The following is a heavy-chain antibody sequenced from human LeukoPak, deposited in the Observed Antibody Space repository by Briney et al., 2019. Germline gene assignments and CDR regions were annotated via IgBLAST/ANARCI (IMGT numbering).Heavy chain of an antibody. J-gene: IGHJ4*02. Sequence: GASVKVSCKASGGTFSSYAISWVRQAPGQGLEWMGGIIPIFGTANYAQKFQGRVTITADESTSTAYMELSSLRSEDTAVYYCATDRPNLSYYYDSSRGNFDYWGQGTLVTVSS. V-gene: IGHV1-69*13. D-gene: IGHD3-22*01. CDR3: ATDRPNLSYYYDSSRGNFDY. CDR2: IIPIFGTA. CDR1: GGTFSSYA.